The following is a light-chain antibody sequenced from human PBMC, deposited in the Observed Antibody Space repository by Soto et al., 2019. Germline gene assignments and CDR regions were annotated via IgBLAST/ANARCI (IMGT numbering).Light chain of an antibody. CDR3: SSYRTGGPFV. CDR1: SSDVGGYNY. Sequence: QSVLTQPASVSGSPGQSIAVSCTGTSSDVGGYNYVSWYQQLPGKAPKLLISEVSNRPSGVSHRFSGSKSGNTASLTISGLQAEDEADYYCSSYRTGGPFVFXTGTKVTVL. J-gene: IGLJ1*01. V-gene: IGLV2-14*01. CDR2: EVS.